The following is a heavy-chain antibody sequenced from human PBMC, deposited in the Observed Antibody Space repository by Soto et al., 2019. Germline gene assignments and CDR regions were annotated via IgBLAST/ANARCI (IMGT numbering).Heavy chain of an antibody. CDR3: AKDLQGYGDYNYYYYGMDV. D-gene: IGHD4-17*01. Sequence: QVQLVESGGGVVQPGGSLRLSCTASGFTFTTFGIHWVRQAPGKGLEWVALISYDGHNKYYSDSVKGRFTISRDNYKNTLSLQMNSLRAEDTAVYYCAKDLQGYGDYNYYYYGMDVWGQGTTVSVSS. CDR1: GFTFTTFG. CDR2: ISYDGHNK. J-gene: IGHJ6*02. V-gene: IGHV3-30*18.